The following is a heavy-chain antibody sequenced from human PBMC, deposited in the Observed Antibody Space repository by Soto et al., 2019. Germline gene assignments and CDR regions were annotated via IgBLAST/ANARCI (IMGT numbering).Heavy chain of an antibody. CDR2: ISTSTTYT. V-gene: IGHV3-11*05. Sequence: PGGSLRLSCAASGFSFTDFYMNWIRQAPGKGLEWVSLISTSTTYTKYADSVKGRFTISRDNAKNSLYLQMNSLRAEDTAVYYCARVGPPSDYWGQGTLVTVS. CDR3: ARVGPPSDY. CDR1: GFSFTDFY. J-gene: IGHJ4*02.